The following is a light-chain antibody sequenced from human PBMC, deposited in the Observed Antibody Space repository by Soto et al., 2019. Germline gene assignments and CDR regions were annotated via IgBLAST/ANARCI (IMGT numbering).Light chain of an antibody. CDR1: QSVSSSY. J-gene: IGKJ1*01. V-gene: IGKV3-20*01. Sequence: EIVLTQSPGTLSLSPGERATLSCRASQSVSSSYLAWYQQKPGQAPRLLIYGASSRATGIPDRFSGSGSGTDVTLTISRLEPEDFAVYYCQQYGSSLITFGQGTKVDIK. CDR3: QQYGSSLIT. CDR2: GAS.